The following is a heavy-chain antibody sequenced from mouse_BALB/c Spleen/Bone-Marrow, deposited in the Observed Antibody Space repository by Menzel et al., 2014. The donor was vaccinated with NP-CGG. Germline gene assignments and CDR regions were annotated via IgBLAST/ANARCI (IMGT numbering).Heavy chain of an antibody. D-gene: IGHD2-3*01. CDR1: GHTLTSYW. J-gene: IGHJ3*01. CDR3: ARYDGYEAY. CDR2: INPSTGYT. Sequence: VQLQQSGAELAKPGASVKMSCKASGHTLTSYWMHWVKQRPGQGLEWIGYINPSTGYTEYNQKFKDKATLTADKSSSTAYMQLSSLTSGDSAVYYCARYDGYEAYWGQGTLVTIST. V-gene: IGHV1-7*01.